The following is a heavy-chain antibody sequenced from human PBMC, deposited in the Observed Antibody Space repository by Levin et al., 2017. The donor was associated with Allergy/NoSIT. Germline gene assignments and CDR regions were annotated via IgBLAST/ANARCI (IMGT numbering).Heavy chain of an antibody. CDR3: ARRDSDGSNSFDY. J-gene: IGHJ4*02. CDR1: GYSFTSYW. Sequence: PGGSLRLSWQASGYSFTSYWFGWVRQRPGKGLEWMGLIFPSDSDTRVSPSFQGQIIMSVDKSISTAYLQWSSLKASDSAMYYCARRDSDGSNSFDYWGQGTLVTVSS. CDR2: IFPSDSDT. D-gene: IGHD4-23*01. V-gene: IGHV5-51*01.